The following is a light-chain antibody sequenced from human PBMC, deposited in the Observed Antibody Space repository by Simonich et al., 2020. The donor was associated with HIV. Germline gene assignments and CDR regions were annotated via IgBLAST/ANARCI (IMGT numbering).Light chain of an antibody. V-gene: IGKV3-15*01. CDR2: GAS. J-gene: IGKJ2*01. Sequence: EIVMTQSPATLSVSPGERATLSCRASQSVSSDLAWYHQEPGQAPRLLIYGASTRATGIPARFSGSGSGTEFTLTVSSLQSEDFAVYYCQQYNYWYTFGQGTKLEIK. CDR3: QQYNYWYT. CDR1: QSVSSD.